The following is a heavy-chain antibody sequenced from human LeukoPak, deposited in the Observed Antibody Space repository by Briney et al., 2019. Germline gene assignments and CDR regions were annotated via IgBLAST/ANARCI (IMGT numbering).Heavy chain of an antibody. CDR3: VTLGATFGEALNSDKWFDP. D-gene: IGHD3-10*01. CDR2: IYADDSNT. J-gene: IGHJ5*02. Sequence: GESLKISCKGSGYTFTKYWIGWVRQMPGKGLEWMGIIYADDSNTKYSPSFQGQVTISADKSISTAYLQWSSLKASDTAMYYCVTLGATFGEALNSDKWFDPWGQGTLVTVSS. V-gene: IGHV5-51*01. CDR1: GYTFTKYW.